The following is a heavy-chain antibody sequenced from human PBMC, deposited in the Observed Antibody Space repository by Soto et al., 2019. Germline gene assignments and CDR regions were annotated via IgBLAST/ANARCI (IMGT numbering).Heavy chain of an antibody. CDR2: ISSSGSTI. Sequence: GGSLRLSCAASGFTFSSYEMNWVRQAPGKGLEWVSYISSSGSTIYYADSVKGRFTISRDNAKNSLYLQMNSLRAEDTAVYYCARDLGAVAGIGYAFEIWGQGTMVTVSS. D-gene: IGHD6-19*01. V-gene: IGHV3-48*03. CDR1: GFTFSSYE. J-gene: IGHJ3*02. CDR3: ARDLGAVAGIGYAFEI.